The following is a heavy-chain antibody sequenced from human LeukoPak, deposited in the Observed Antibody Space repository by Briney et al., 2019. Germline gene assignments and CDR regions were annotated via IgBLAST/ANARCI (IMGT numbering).Heavy chain of an antibody. D-gene: IGHD2-2*01. CDR1: GFTISTYW. CDR3: ARDCNTPNCYVGSLDH. CDR2: IKQDGSEK. V-gene: IGHV3-7*01. J-gene: IGHJ4*02. Sequence: GGSLRLSCAASGFTISTYWMSWVRQAPGKGLEWVANIKQDGSEKCYADSLKGLFTISRDNAENSLYLQMSSLRAADTAVYYGARDCNTPNCYVGSLDHWGQGALVTVSS.